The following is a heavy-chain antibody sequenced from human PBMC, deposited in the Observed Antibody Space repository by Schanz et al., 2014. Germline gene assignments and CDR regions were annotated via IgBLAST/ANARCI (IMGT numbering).Heavy chain of an antibody. J-gene: IGHJ6*03. CDR1: GGTFSTYT. CDR3: ARDHQWLARYYMDV. D-gene: IGHD6-19*01. CDR2: IIPILGIA. V-gene: IGHV1-69*08. Sequence: QVQLVQSEAEVKKPGSSVKVSCKASGGTFSTYTISWVRQAPGQGLEWMGRIIPILGIANYAQNFQGRVTITADKSTSTGYMELTSLRSEDTAVYYCARDHQWLARYYMDVWGKGTTVTVSS.